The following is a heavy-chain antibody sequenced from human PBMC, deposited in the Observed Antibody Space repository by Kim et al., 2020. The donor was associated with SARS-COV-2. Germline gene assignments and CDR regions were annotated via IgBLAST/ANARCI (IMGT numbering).Heavy chain of an antibody. J-gene: IGHJ3*02. CDR1: GYTFTSYG. V-gene: IGHV1-18*01. CDR2: ISAYNGNT. Sequence: ASVKVSCKASGYTFTSYGISWVRQAPGQGLEWMGWISAYNGNTNYAQKLQGRVTMTTDTSTSTAYMELRSLRSDDTAVYYCARDEYYDSSQPQDAFDIWGQGTMVTVSS. CDR3: ARDEYYDSSQPQDAFDI. D-gene: IGHD3-22*01.